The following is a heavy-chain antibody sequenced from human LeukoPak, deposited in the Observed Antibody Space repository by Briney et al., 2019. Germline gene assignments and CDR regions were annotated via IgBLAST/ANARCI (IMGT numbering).Heavy chain of an antibody. CDR1: GYTFTSYG. CDR2: IIPIFGTA. V-gene: IGHV1-69*05. D-gene: IGHD2-15*01. J-gene: IGHJ3*02. Sequence: SVKVSCKASGYTFTSYGISWVRQAPGQGLEWMGGIIPIFGTANYAQKFQGRVTITTDESTSTAYMELSSLRSEDTAVYYCARASGYCSGGSCYDAFDIWGQGTMVTVSS. CDR3: ARASGYCSGGSCYDAFDI.